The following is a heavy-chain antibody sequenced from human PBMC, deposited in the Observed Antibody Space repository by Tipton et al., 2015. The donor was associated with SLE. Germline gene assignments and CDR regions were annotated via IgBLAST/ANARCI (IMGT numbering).Heavy chain of an antibody. CDR1: GGSFSDYS. CDR2: INHSGNT. Sequence: LRLSCAVYGGSFSDYSWSWIRQPPGKGLEWIGEINHSGNTNYNPSLKSRVTISVDTSKIQFSLKLSSVTAADTAVYYCARAPGLDRDYYYYYYMDVWGKGTTVTVSS. J-gene: IGHJ6*03. CDR3: ARAPGLDRDYYYYYYMDV. D-gene: IGHD3/OR15-3a*01. V-gene: IGHV4-34*01.